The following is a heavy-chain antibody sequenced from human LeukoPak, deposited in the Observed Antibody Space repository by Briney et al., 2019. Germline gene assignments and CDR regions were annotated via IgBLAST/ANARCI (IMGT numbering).Heavy chain of an antibody. V-gene: IGHV3-15*01. CDR2: IKSKTGGGTT. CDR3: TSYDFWSGYPR. D-gene: IGHD3-3*01. CDR1: GFTFSNAW. J-gene: IGHJ4*02. Sequence: GGSLRLSCAASGFTFSNAWMSWVRQAPGKGLEWVGRIKSKTGGGTTDYAAPVKGRFTISRDDSKNTLYLQMNSLKTEDTAVYYCTSYDFWSGYPRWGQGTLVTVSS.